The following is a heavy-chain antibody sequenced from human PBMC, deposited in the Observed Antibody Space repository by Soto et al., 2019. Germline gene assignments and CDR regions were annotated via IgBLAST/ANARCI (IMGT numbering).Heavy chain of an antibody. CDR2: IYYSGST. J-gene: IGHJ4*02. V-gene: IGHV4-39*01. CDR3: ARLRRDGYNWDY. Sequence: TSETLSLTCTVSGGSISSSSYYWGWIRQPPGKGLEWIGSIYYSGSTYYNPSLKSRVTISVDTSKNQFSLKLSSMTAADTAVYYCARLRRDGYNWDYWGQGTLVTVS. D-gene: IGHD5-12*01. CDR1: GGSISSSSYY.